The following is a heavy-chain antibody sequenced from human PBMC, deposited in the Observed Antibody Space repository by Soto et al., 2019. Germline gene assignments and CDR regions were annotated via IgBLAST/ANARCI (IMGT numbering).Heavy chain of an antibody. CDR2: ISANNGNT. CDR3: ASYCSSTSCPAKYGMDV. J-gene: IGHJ6*02. D-gene: IGHD2-2*01. Sequence: QVQLVQSGAEVKKPGASVKVSGKASGYTFTSYGISWVRQAPGQGLEWMGWISANNGNTNYAQKLQGRVTMTTDTSTSTAYMELRSLRSDDTAVYYCASYCSSTSCPAKYGMDVWGQGTTVTVSS. V-gene: IGHV1-18*01. CDR1: GYTFTSYG.